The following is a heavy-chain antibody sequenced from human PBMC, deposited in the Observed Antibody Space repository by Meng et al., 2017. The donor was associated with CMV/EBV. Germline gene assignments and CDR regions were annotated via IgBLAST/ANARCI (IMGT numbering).Heavy chain of an antibody. CDR2: IKHRGRT. Sequence: QRQQGSGGMCKPSETLSLTWAVYGGVFSGYYWCWISQTPGKGLEWIGEIKHRGRTNDNPPLKSRVTISVDTSANQFSLKLSSVTAEDTAVYYCARGGVEMATRGYYFYYWGQGTLVTVSS. J-gene: IGHJ4*02. CDR1: GGVFSGYY. CDR3: ARGGVEMATRGYYFYY. D-gene: IGHD5-24*01. V-gene: IGHV4-34*01.